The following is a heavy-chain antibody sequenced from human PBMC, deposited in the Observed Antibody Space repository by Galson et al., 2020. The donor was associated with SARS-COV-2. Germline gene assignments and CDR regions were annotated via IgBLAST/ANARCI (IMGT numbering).Heavy chain of an antibody. J-gene: IGHJ6*02. CDR3: ARVGGMATTPANYYYYGLDV. D-gene: IGHD2-15*01. CDR2: ISAGSSYI. V-gene: IGHV3-21*01. CDR1: GFPFSSYS. Sequence: GGSLRLSCAASGFPFSSYSMNWVRQAPGKGLEWVSSISAGSSYIYYADSVKGRFTISRDNAKNSLYRQMNSLRADDTAVYYCARVGGMATTPANYYYYGLDVWGPRTTVTVSS.